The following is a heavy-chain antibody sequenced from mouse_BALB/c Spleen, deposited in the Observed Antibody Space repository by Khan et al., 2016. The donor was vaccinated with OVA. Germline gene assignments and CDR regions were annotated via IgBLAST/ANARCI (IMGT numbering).Heavy chain of an antibody. D-gene: IGHD1-1*01. J-gene: IGHJ2*01. Sequence: DVHLVESGGGLVQPGGSRKLSCAASGFTFSSYGMHWVRQTPEKGLEWVAYISGDSSTIYYADTVKGRFTISRDNPKNTLFLQMPSLRSEDTAMYYCTRSYYYGYYFDYWGQGTTLTVSS. CDR2: ISGDSSTI. CDR1: GFTFSSYG. V-gene: IGHV5-17*02. CDR3: TRSYYYGYYFDY.